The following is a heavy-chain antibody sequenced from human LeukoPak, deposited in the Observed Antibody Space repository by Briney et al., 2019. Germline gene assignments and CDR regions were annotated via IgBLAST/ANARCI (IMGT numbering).Heavy chain of an antibody. Sequence: SETLSLACTVSGRSISSSSYYWGWIRQPPGKGLEWIGIIYYSGSTSYNPSLKSRVTISVDTSKNQFSLKLSSVTAADTAVYYCGRRLIVVGARSYYFDYWGQGTLVTVSS. V-gene: IGHV4-39*01. CDR1: GRSISSSSYY. J-gene: IGHJ4*02. D-gene: IGHD1-26*01. CDR2: IYYSGST. CDR3: GRRLIVVGARSYYFDY.